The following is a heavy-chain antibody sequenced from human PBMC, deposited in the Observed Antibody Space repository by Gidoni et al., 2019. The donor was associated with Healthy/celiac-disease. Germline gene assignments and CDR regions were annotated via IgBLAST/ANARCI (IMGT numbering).Heavy chain of an antibody. CDR2: IRGRGGST. J-gene: IGHJ4*02. D-gene: IGHD3-10*01. CDR3: AKDAGGMVQGVPVWYTPKAIDY. V-gene: IGHV3-23*01. CDR1: GFTFSSYA. Sequence: EVQLLESGGGLVQPGWSLRLSCAASGFTFSSYAMSWVRQAPGKGLGWFSDIRGRGGSTYHADSVKGRFTISRDNSKNTLYLQMNSLRAEDTAVYYCAKDAGGMVQGVPVWYTPKAIDYWGQGTLVTVSS.